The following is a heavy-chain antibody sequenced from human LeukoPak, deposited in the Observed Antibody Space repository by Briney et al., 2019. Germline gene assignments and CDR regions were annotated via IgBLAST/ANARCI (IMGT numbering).Heavy chain of an antibody. J-gene: IGHJ4*02. CDR1: GFTFSSYA. CDR3: AKDYDILTGYPYYFDY. D-gene: IGHD3-9*01. CDR2: ISGSGGST. Sequence: GGSLRLSCAASGFTFSSYAMSWVRQAPGKGLEWVSAISGSGGSTYYADSVKGRFTISRDNSKNTLYLQMNSLRAEDTAVYYCAKDYDILTGYPYYFDYWGQGTLVTFSS. V-gene: IGHV3-23*01.